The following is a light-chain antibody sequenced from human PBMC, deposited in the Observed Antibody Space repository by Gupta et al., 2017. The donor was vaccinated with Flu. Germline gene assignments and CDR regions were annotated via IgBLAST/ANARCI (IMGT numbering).Light chain of an antibody. Sequence: VTLGQPASIASRSSQTLVHRNGNTNLHWFQYRPGQSPRRLIYKVSNRDSAVPDRFSGSGSGTDFTLKIISVVADDVGIYYCRQGTGWPSGFGEGTKLEI. CDR2: KVS. CDR3: RQGTGWPSG. V-gene: IGKV2-30*02. J-gene: IGKJ2*03. CDR1: QTLVHRNGNTN.